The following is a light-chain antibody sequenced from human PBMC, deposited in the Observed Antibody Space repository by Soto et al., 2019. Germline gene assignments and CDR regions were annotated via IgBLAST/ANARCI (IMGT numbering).Light chain of an antibody. J-gene: IGLJ1*01. V-gene: IGLV2-14*01. CDR2: DVS. Sequence: QSALTQPASVSGSPGQSITISCTGTSSDVGGYNYVSWYQQHPGKAPKLMIYDVSNRPSGVSNRFSDSKSGNTASLTISVLQAEDEADYYCSSYTSSSTFPFGTGTKLTVL. CDR1: SSDVGGYNY. CDR3: SSYTSSSTFP.